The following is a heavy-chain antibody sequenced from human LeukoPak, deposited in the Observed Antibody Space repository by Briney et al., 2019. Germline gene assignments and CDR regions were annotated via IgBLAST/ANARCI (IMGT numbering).Heavy chain of an antibody. Sequence: PSETLSLTCTVSGGSVSSGGYYWSWVRQHPGKGLEWIGYIYYSGSTYYNPSLKSRVTISLDTSKNHFSLTLSSVTAADTVVYYCASALYYFYMDVWGKGTTVTVSS. CDR3: ASALYYFYMDV. V-gene: IGHV4-31*03. CDR1: GGSVSSGGYY. CDR2: IYYSGST. J-gene: IGHJ6*03.